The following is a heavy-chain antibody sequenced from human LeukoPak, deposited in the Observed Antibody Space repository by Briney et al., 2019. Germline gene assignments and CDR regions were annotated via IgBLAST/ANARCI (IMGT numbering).Heavy chain of an antibody. V-gene: IGHV3-23*01. CDR1: GFTFSSYG. D-gene: IGHD4-17*01. CDR3: AKDMRTTVTSPFDY. Sequence: GGSLRLSCAASGFTFSSYGMHWVRQAPGKGLEWVSAISGSGGSTYYADSVKGRFTISRDNSKNTLYLQMNSLRAEDTAVYYCAKDMRTTVTSPFDYWGQGTLVTVSS. CDR2: ISGSGGST. J-gene: IGHJ4*02.